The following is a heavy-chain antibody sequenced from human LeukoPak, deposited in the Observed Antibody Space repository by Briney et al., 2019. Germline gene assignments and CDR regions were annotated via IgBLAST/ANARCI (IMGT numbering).Heavy chain of an antibody. Sequence: GGSLRPSCVASGFVVSNDYMSCVRQAPGKGLKWVSVIYSDGDTHYADSVKGRFIISRDNSKNTLYLQMNSLRLDDTGVYYCAILPGYWGQGTLVTVSS. J-gene: IGHJ4*02. CDR2: IYSDGDT. CDR1: GFVVSNDY. CDR3: AILPGY. V-gene: IGHV3-66*02.